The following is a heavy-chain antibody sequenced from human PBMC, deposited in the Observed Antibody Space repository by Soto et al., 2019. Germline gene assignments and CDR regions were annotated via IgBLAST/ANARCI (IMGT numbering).Heavy chain of an antibody. D-gene: IGHD3-10*01. V-gene: IGHV1-58*01. CDR1: GFTFTSPA. CDR3: AARQVRGADY. J-gene: IGHJ4*02. CDR2: IVVGSGNT. Sequence: SVKVSCKASGFTFTSPAVQWVRQARGQRLEWIGWIVVGSGNTNYAQKFQERVTITRDMSTSTAYMELSSLRSEDTAVYYCAARQVRGADYWGQGTLVTVSS.